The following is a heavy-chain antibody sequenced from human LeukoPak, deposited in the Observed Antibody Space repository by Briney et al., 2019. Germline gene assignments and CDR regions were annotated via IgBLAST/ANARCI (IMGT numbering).Heavy chain of an antibody. V-gene: IGHV6-1*01. Sequence: SQTLSLTCAISGDSLFTNSVAWNWIRQSPSRGLEWLGRTYYRSKWSFDYALSVESRITISADTSKNHFSLQLSSVTPDDTALYYCARGKYTSFDNWGQGTLVTVSS. CDR1: GDSLFTNSVA. CDR3: ARGKYTSFDN. CDR2: TYYRSKWSF. J-gene: IGHJ4*02. D-gene: IGHD2-2*01.